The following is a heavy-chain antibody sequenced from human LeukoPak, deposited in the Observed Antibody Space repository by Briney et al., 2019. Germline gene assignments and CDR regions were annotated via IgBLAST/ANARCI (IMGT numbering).Heavy chain of an antibody. CDR2: NHYSGGT. CDR3: ATAPKYYYLDV. CDR1: GVSITNYY. Sequence: PSETLSLTCSVSGVSITNYYLTWVRRSPGKGLECIGYNHYSGGTNYTPSLKSRVTILIDATKNQFSLRLTSVTAADTAVYYCATAPKYYYLDVWGKGTTVTVSS. J-gene: IGHJ6*03. V-gene: IGHV4-59*03.